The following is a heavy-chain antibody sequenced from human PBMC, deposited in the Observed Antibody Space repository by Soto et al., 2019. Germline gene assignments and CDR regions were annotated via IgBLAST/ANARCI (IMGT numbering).Heavy chain of an antibody. V-gene: IGHV4-39*07. CDR3: ARGGTTGTTYGYWFDP. J-gene: IGHJ5*02. CDR2: IYYSERTSYNSGST. Sequence: SETLSLTCTVSGDSMTSSSYYWGWIRQPPGKGLEWIGSIYYSERTSYNSGSTYYSPSLKSRVTISVDTSKNQFSLKLSSVTAADTAVYYCARGGTTGTTYGYWFDPWGQGTLVTVSS. D-gene: IGHD1-1*01. CDR1: GDSMTSSSYY.